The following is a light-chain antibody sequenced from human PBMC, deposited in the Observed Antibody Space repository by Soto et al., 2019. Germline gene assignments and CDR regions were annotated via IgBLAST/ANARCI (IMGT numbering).Light chain of an antibody. CDR2: DAS. CDR1: QSVNSNY. Sequence: IVLTQSPATLSLSPGEGATLSCRASQSVNSNYLAWYQHKPGQTPRLLIFDASSRATGIPDRCSGSGSGTDFTLTISRLEPEDCAVYQCHHSVGSLSLTFGGGTKVESK. CDR3: HHSVGSLSLT. V-gene: IGKV3-20*01. J-gene: IGKJ4*01.